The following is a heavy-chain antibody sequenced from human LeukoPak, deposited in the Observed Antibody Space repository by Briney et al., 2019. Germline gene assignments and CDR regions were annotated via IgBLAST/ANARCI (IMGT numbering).Heavy chain of an antibody. CDR1: GYTFINYY. D-gene: IGHD6-19*01. V-gene: IGHV1-46*01. CDR2: INASGGST. J-gene: IGHJ4*02. CDR3: ARDKAVAGTRFDY. Sequence: ASVKVSFKASGYTFINYYMHWVRQAPGQGLEWMGIINASGGSTSYAQKVQGRVTMTRDTSTSTIYMELSSLRSEDTAVYYCARDKAVAGTRFDYWGQGTLVTVSS.